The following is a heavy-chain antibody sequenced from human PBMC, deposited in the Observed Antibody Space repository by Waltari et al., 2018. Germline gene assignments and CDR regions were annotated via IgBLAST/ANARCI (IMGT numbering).Heavy chain of an antibody. CDR2: VVPEDGET. Sequence: QVQLVQSGAEVKKPGASVKVSCTVSGYTLTELSMHWVRQAPGTGLEWMGGVVPEDGETIHAQNIQGRVTMTEDTTTDTCYMERSSLRSEDTAVYYCETSPKTLAVAGTGWFDPWGQGTLVTVSS. J-gene: IGHJ5*02. V-gene: IGHV1-24*01. CDR1: GYTLTELS. CDR3: ETSPKTLAVAGTGWFDP. D-gene: IGHD6-19*01.